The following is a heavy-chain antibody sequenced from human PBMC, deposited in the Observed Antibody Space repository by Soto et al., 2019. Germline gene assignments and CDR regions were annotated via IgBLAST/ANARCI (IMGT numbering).Heavy chain of an antibody. D-gene: IGHD6-19*01. CDR1: GLIFSDYH. V-gene: IGHV3-72*01. Sequence: EVQLVESGGGLVQPGGSLRLSCAASGLIFSDYHMDWVRQAPGKGLEWVGRIRRTANSYTTEYAASVKGRFTISRDDSTTSRYVQKNSLKSAYTAVYYCAMLGGWSGGSSGMDVWGQGTTVTVSS. J-gene: IGHJ6*02. CDR2: IRRTANSYTT. CDR3: AMLGGWSGGSSGMDV.